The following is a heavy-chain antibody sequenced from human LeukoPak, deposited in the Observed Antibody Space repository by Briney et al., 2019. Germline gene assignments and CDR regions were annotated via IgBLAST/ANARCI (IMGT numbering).Heavy chain of an antibody. CDR3: ASSHRSQAFDI. CDR1: GITFSSYA. J-gene: IGHJ3*02. Sequence: GGSLRLSCAASGITFSSYAMSWVRQAPGKGLEWVSSISSSGSYIHYADSMKGRFTISRDNAKNALHLQMNSLRAEDTAVYYCASSHRSQAFDIWGQGTMVTVSS. V-gene: IGHV3-21*01. CDR2: ISSSGSYI.